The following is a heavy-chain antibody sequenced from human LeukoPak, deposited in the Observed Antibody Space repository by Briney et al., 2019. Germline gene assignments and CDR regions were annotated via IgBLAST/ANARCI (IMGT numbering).Heavy chain of an antibody. CDR2: INHSGST. CDR1: GGSFSGYY. V-gene: IGHV4-34*01. Sequence: SENLSLTCAVYGGSFSGYYWSWIRQPPGKGLEWIGEINHSGSTNYNPSLKSRVTISVDTSKNQFSLKLSSVTAADTAVYYCARVQADYDILTGQGAFDIWGQGTMVTVSS. CDR3: ARVQADYDILTGQGAFDI. J-gene: IGHJ3*02. D-gene: IGHD3-9*01.